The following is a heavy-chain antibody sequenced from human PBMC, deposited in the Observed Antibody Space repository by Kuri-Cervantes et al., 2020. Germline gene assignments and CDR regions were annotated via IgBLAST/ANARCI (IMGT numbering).Heavy chain of an antibody. V-gene: IGHV3-21*01. J-gene: IGHJ5*02. CDR3: ARDRNDILTGWFDP. D-gene: IGHD3-9*01. CDR1: GFTFSSYS. CDR2: ISSSSSYI. Sequence: GGSLRLSCAASGFTFSSYSMNWVRQAPGKGLEWVSSISSSSSYIYYADSVKGRFTISRDNAKSSLYLQMNSLRAEDTAVYYCARDRNDILTGWFDPWGQGTLVTVSS.